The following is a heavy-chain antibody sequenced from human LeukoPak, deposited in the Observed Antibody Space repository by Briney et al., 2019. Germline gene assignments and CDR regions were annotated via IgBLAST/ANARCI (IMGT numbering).Heavy chain of an antibody. CDR2: MNPNSGNT. V-gene: IGHV1-8*02. CDR3: ALLRVLQGNYYYYYGMDV. D-gene: IGHD2-15*01. CDR1: GYTFTSYY. Sequence: ASVKVSCKASGYTFTSYYMHWVRQAPGQGLEWMGWMNPNSGNTGYAQKFQGRVTMTRNTSMSTAYMELSSLRSEDTAVYYCALLRVLQGNYYYYYGMDVWGQGTTVTVSS. J-gene: IGHJ6*02.